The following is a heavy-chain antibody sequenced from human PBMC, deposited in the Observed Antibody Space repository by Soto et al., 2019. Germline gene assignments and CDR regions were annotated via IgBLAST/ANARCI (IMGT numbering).Heavy chain of an antibody. J-gene: IGHJ4*02. CDR2: ISNNGDTA. Sequence: GESQRLSCSASGFTFSSYAMVWVRQAAEKGLEWVASISNNGDTAYYADSVKGRFTISRGNSENTLYLQMNGLRADDTALYFCAKSRVFIGAIVTLLDSWGQGTQVTVSS. V-gene: IGHV3-23*01. CDR3: AKSRVFIGAIVTLLDS. CDR1: GFTFSSYA. D-gene: IGHD3-16*02.